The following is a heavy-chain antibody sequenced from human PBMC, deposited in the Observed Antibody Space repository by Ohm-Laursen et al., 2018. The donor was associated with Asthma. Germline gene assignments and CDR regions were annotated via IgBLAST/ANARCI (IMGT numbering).Heavy chain of an antibody. V-gene: IGHV1-69*13. CDR3: ARGRYDSSQRDAFDI. D-gene: IGHD3-22*01. Sequence: GASVKVSCKASGGTFSSYAISWVRQAPGQGLEWMGGIIPIFGTANYAQKFQGRVTITADESTSTAYMELSSLRSEDTAVYYCARGRYDSSQRDAFDIWGQGTMVTVSS. J-gene: IGHJ3*02. CDR1: GGTFSSYA. CDR2: IIPIFGTA.